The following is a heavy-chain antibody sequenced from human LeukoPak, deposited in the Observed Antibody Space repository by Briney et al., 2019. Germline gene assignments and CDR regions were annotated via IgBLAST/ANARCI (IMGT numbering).Heavy chain of an antibody. Sequence: GASVKVSCKASGYTFTSYYMHWVRQAPGQGLEWMGIINPSGGSTSYAQKFQGRVTMTRDMSTSTVYMELSSLRSEDTAVYYCAREPFWSGNKNAFDIWGQGTMVTVSS. CDR2: INPSGGST. V-gene: IGHV1-46*01. CDR3: AREPFWSGNKNAFDI. CDR1: GYTFTSYY. D-gene: IGHD3-3*01. J-gene: IGHJ3*02.